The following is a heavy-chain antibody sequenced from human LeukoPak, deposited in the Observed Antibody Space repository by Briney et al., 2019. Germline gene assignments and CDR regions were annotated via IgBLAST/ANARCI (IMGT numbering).Heavy chain of an antibody. D-gene: IGHD5-12*01. CDR2: ISSSGSYI. CDR1: GFTFSSYS. CDR3: ARVGYDYPFDY. Sequence: GGSLSLSCAASGFTFSSYSMIWDRQAPGKGLEWVSSISSSGSYIYYADSVKGRFTISRDNAKNSLYLQMNSLRAEDTAVYYCARVGYDYPFDYWGQGTLVTVSS. V-gene: IGHV3-21*01. J-gene: IGHJ4*02.